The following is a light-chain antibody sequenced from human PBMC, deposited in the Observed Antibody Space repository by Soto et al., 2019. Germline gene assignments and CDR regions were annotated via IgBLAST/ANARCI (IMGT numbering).Light chain of an antibody. CDR3: QQHSHWPPWT. Sequence: EVVLTQSPATLSLSPGERATLSCRASQNIRTFLDWYQQKPGQAPRLLIYGASNRATGIPARFSGSGSGTDFTLPISCLESEDFAVYYCQQHSHWPPWTLGQGTRVEI. J-gene: IGKJ1*01. V-gene: IGKV3-11*01. CDR2: GAS. CDR1: QNIRTF.